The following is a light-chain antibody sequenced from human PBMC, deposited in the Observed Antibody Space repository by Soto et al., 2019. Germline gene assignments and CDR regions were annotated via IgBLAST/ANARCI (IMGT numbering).Light chain of an antibody. Sequence: EIVLTQSPGTLSLSPGERATLSCRASQSVSSSYLAWYQQKPVQAPRLLIYGASSRATGIPDRFSGSGSGTDFTLTISRLEPEDFAVYYCQQYGSSPTWTFDQGTKVEIK. CDR1: QSVSSSY. J-gene: IGKJ1*01. CDR3: QQYGSSPTWT. CDR2: GAS. V-gene: IGKV3-20*01.